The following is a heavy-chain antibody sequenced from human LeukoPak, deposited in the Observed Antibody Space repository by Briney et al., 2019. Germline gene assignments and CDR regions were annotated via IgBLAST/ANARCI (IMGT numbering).Heavy chain of an antibody. V-gene: IGHV1-58*01. CDR3: AADRNSGSYFLDAFDI. CDR2: IVVGSGNT. D-gene: IGHD1-26*01. Sequence: GASVKVSCKASGFTFSNSAVQWVRQTRGQRLEWIGWIVVGSGNTNYAQKFQERLTITRDMSTSTAYMELSSLRSEDTAVYYCAADRNSGSYFLDAFDIWGQGTMVTVSS. J-gene: IGHJ3*02. CDR1: GFTFSNSA.